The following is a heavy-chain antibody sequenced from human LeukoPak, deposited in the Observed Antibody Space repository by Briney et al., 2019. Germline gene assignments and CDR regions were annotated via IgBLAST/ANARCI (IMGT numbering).Heavy chain of an antibody. Sequence: ASVKVSCKASDYTFTSYGVSWVRQAPGQGLEWMGWISAYNGNTNYAQKLQGRVTMTTDTSTSTAYMELRSLRSDDTAVYYCAREGPFRDGYNKYYFDYWGQGTLVTVSS. D-gene: IGHD5-24*01. CDR3: AREGPFRDGYNKYYFDY. CDR2: ISAYNGNT. V-gene: IGHV1-18*01. CDR1: DYTFTSYG. J-gene: IGHJ4*02.